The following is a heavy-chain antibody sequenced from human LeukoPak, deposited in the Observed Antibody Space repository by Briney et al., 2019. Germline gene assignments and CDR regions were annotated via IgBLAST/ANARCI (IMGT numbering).Heavy chain of an antibody. J-gene: IGHJ4*02. CDR2: IYYSGSA. V-gene: IGHV4-39*07. CDR1: GGSLSSTNYY. CDR3: ARRYNWNDRWD. D-gene: IGHD1-1*01. Sequence: SETLSLTCTVSGGSLSSTNYYWGWLRQPPGKGLEWIESIYYSGSAYYNPSLKSRLTISLDTSKNQFSLRLSSVTAADTAFYYCARRYNWNDRWDWGQGTLGTVSP.